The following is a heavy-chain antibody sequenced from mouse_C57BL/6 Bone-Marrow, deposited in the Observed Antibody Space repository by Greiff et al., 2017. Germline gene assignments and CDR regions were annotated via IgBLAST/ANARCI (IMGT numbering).Heavy chain of an antibody. Sequence: EVKLEESGGGLVKPGGSLKLSCAASGFTFSDYGMHWVRQAPEKGLEWVAYISSGSSTNYYADTVKGRFTISRDNAKNTLFLQMTSLRSEDTAMYYRARRGLLLGDFDVWGTGTTVTVSS. J-gene: IGHJ1*03. CDR2: ISSGSSTN. V-gene: IGHV5-17*01. CDR1: GFTFSDYG. D-gene: IGHD1-1*01. CDR3: ARRGLLLGDFDV.